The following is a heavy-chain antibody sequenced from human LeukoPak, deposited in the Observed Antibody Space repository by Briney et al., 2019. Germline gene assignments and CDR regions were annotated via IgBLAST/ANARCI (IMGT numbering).Heavy chain of an antibody. CDR1: GGTFSSYA. D-gene: IGHD5-12*01. CDR3: ARQDYGGYGLHTDY. CDR2: IIPIFGTA. Sequence: ASVKVSCKASGGTFSSYAISWVRQAPGQGLDWMGGIIPIFGTANYAQKFQGRVTITADESTSTAYMELSSLRSEDTAVYYCARQDYGGYGLHTDYWGQGTLVTVFS. J-gene: IGHJ4*02. V-gene: IGHV1-69*13.